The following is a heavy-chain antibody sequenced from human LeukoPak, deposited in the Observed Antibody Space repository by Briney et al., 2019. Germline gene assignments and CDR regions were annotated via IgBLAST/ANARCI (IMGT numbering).Heavy chain of an antibody. D-gene: IGHD3-22*01. CDR3: TAPRGPRNGYYLSDY. V-gene: IGHV3-15*01. CDR2: IKSKTDGGTT. CDR1: GFIFSNSW. Sequence: GGSLRLSCAASGFIFSNSWMIWVRQAPRKGLEWVGHIKSKTDGGTTDYAAPVKVRFTISRDDSTSTLYLEMNSLETEDTALYYCTAPRGPRNGYYLSDYWGQGTLVTVSS. J-gene: IGHJ4*02.